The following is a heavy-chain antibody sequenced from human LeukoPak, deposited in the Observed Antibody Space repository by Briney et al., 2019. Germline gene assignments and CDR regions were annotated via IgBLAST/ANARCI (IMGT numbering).Heavy chain of an antibody. D-gene: IGHD3-22*01. CDR3: ARDVNYYDSSGYLPGY. CDR1: GFTFSSYG. V-gene: IGHV3-23*01. J-gene: IGHJ4*02. CDR2: ISGSGGST. Sequence: GGTLRLSCAASGFTFSSYGMSWVRQAPGKGLEWVSAISGSGGSTYYADSVKGRFTISRDNSKNTLYLQMNSLRAEDTAVYYCARDVNYYDSSGYLPGYWGQGTLVTVSS.